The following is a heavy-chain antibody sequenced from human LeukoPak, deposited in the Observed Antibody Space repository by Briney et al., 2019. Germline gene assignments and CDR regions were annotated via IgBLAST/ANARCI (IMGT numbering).Heavy chain of an antibody. CDR3: ARVYCSSTSCSFGMDV. D-gene: IGHD2-2*01. Sequence: ASVKVSCKASGYTFTGYYMHWVRQAPGQGLEWMGWINPNSGGTNYAQKFQGWVTMTRDTSISTAYMELSGLRSDDTAVYYCARVYCSSTSCSFGMDVWGQGTTVTVSS. CDR1: GYTFTGYY. V-gene: IGHV1-2*04. CDR2: INPNSGGT. J-gene: IGHJ6*02.